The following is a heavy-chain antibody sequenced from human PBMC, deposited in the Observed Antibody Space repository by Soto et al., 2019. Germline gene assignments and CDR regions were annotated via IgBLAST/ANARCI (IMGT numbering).Heavy chain of an antibody. Sequence: GGSLRLSCSASGFTFSNYAMSWVRQSPGKGLEWVSGVSSTGTSPYYAGSVQGRFTISRDNSKNMFYLQMKSLRAEDTAIYYCAKARPSGGYYYVEAFDVWGQGTLVTVSS. CDR2: VSSTGTSP. V-gene: IGHV3-23*01. D-gene: IGHD3-22*01. CDR1: GFTFSNYA. J-gene: IGHJ4*02. CDR3: AKARPSGGYYYVEAFDV.